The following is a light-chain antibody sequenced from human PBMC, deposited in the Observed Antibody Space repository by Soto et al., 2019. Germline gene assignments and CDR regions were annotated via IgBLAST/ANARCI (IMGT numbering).Light chain of an antibody. CDR1: NIGGKR. Sequence: SYELTHTSSVSVAPGQTSRISFGGNNIGGKRWHGYQQKPGQAPVVVVYDDSDRHSGIPERFSGSNSGNTATLTISRVEAGDEAEYHCQVWDDNSDHHVFGTGPKVTVL. CDR2: DDS. CDR3: QVWDDNSDHHV. J-gene: IGLJ1*01. V-gene: IGLV3-21*02.